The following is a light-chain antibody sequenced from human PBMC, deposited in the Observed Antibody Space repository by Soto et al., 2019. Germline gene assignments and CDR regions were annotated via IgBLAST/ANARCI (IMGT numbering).Light chain of an antibody. Sequence: DIQLTQSPSFLSASVGDRVTITCRTSQAINNLLGWYQQKPGKAPKLLIYGASTLQSGVPSRFSGSGSGTEFALTISSLQPEDFATYYCQQLKTYPLTFGPGTTVDIK. J-gene: IGKJ3*01. CDR3: QQLKTYPLT. CDR2: GAS. V-gene: IGKV1-9*01. CDR1: QAINNL.